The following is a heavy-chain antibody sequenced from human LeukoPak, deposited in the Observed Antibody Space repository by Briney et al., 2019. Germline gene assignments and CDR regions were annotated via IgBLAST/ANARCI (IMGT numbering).Heavy chain of an antibody. V-gene: IGHV3-7*01. Sequence: PGGSLRLSCAASGFTFSSYWMSWVRQAPGQGLEWVANMKHDGGEKYYEDSVKGRFTISRDNAKKSLYLQMNSLRAEDTAVYYCARDNYDSSGYYFDWGQGTLVTVSS. CDR2: MKHDGGEK. CDR3: ARDNYDSSGYYFD. CDR1: GFTFSSYW. J-gene: IGHJ4*02. D-gene: IGHD3-22*01.